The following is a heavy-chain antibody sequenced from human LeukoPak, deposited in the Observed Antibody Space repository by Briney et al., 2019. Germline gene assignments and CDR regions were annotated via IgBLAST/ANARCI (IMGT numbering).Heavy chain of an antibody. V-gene: IGHV3-48*01. J-gene: IGHJ4*02. CDR3: ARDLGAPSASFKRGAFDY. Sequence: PGGSLRLSCAASGFTFSSYSMNWVRQAPGKGLEWVSYISSSSSTIYYADSVKGRFTISRDNSKNTLYLQMNSLRAEDTAVYYCARDLGAPSASFKRGAFDYWGQGTLVTVSS. D-gene: IGHD1-26*01. CDR2: ISSSSSTI. CDR1: GFTFSSYS.